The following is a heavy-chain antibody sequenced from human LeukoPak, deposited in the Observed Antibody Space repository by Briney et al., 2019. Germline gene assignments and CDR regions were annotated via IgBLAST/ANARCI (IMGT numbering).Heavy chain of an antibody. J-gene: IGHJ4*02. Sequence: PSETLSLTCTVSGGHFSGYFWTWIRQPPGKGLEWIGSIYYSGSTYYNPSLKSRVTISIDTSKNQFSLKLSSVTAADTAVYYCAQLSLGIVVLPEENWGQGTPVTVSS. CDR2: IYYSGST. V-gene: IGHV4-59*05. CDR3: AQLSLGIVVLPEEN. CDR1: GGHFSGYF. D-gene: IGHD2-2*01.